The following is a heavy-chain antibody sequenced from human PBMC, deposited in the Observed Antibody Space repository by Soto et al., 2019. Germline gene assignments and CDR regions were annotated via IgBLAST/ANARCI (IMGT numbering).Heavy chain of an antibody. CDR1: GGSFSGYY. J-gene: IGHJ6*03. V-gene: IGHV4-34*01. CDR2: IKHSGST. Sequence: QVQLQQWGAGLLKPSETLSLTCAVYGGSFSGYYWSWIRQPPGKGLEWIGEIKHSGSTNYNPSLKSRVTISIDTSKNQFSLKLSSVTAADTAVYYCARGYGSGSYYNRGYYYYYMDVWGKGTTVTVSS. D-gene: IGHD3-10*01. CDR3: ARGYGSGSYYNRGYYYYYMDV.